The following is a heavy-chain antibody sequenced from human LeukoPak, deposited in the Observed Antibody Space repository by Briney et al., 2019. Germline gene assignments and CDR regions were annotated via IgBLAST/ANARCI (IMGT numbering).Heavy chain of an antibody. CDR2: INHSGST. CDR1: GGSFSGYY. D-gene: IGHD3-10*01. CDR3: ARTKLNYGSGSYPFDY. Sequence: SETLSLTCAVCGGSFSGYYWSWIRQPPGKGLEWIGEINHSGSTNYNPSLKSRVTISVDTSKNQFSLKLSSVTAADTAVYYCARTKLNYGSGSYPFDYWGQGTLVTVSS. V-gene: IGHV4-34*01. J-gene: IGHJ4*02.